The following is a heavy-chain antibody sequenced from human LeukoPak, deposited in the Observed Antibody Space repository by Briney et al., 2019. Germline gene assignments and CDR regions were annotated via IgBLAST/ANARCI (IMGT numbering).Heavy chain of an antibody. CDR1: GFTFSNYE. Sequence: GGSLRLSCAASGFTFSNYEMNWVRQAPGKGLEWVSYISSSGSTIYYADSVKGRFTISRDNAKNSLYLQMNSLRAEDTAVYYCAASGYDYDYYYYMDVWGKGTTVTISS. V-gene: IGHV3-48*03. J-gene: IGHJ6*03. CDR3: AASGYDYDYYYYMDV. D-gene: IGHD5-12*01. CDR2: ISSSGSTI.